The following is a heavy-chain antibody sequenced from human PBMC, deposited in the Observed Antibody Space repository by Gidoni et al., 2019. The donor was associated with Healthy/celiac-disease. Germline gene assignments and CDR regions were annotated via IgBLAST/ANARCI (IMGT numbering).Heavy chain of an antibody. CDR1: GGSISSGGYY. J-gene: IGHJ4*02. CDR2: IYYSGST. Sequence: QVQLQESGPGLVKPSQTLSLTCTVSGGSISSGGYYWSWIRQHPGKGLEWIGYIYYSGSTYYNPSLKSRVTISVDTSKNQFSLKLSSVTAADTAVYYCARGKSIFGVVIPFVDYWGQGTLVTVSS. CDR3: ARGKSIFGVVIPFVDY. V-gene: IGHV4-31*03. D-gene: IGHD3-3*01.